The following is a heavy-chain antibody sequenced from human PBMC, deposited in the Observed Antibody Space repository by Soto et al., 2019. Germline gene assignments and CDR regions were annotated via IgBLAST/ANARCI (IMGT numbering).Heavy chain of an antibody. CDR2: IIPIFGTA. CDR3: ARESDENDAFDI. CDR1: GGTFSSYA. Sequence: ASVKVSCKASGGTFSSYAISWVRQAPGQGLEWMGGIIPIFGTANYAQKFQGRVTITADESTSTAYMELSSLRSEDTAGYYCARESDENDAFDIWGQGTMVTVSS. V-gene: IGHV1-69*13. J-gene: IGHJ3*02.